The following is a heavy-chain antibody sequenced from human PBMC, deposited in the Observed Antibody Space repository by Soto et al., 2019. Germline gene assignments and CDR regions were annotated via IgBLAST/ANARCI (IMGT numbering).Heavy chain of an antibody. Sequence: GGSLRLSCAASGFTFSSYAMSWVRQAPGKGLEWVSAISGSGGSTYYADSVKGRFTISRDNSKNTLYLQMNSLRAEDTAVYYSATGMATKPKPWGSGYYYGMDVWGQGTTVTVSS. D-gene: IGHD3-10*01. CDR1: GFTFSSYA. CDR2: ISGSGGST. V-gene: IGHV3-23*01. CDR3: ATGMATKPKPWGSGYYYGMDV. J-gene: IGHJ6*02.